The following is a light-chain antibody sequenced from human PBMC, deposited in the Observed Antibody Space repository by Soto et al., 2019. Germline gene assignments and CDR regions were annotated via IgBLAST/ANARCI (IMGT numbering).Light chain of an antibody. Sequence: PSSRSLSPGDRTPLSCRASQSVSSSYLAWYQQKPGQAPRLLIYGASSRATGIPDRFSGSGSGTDFTLTISRLEPEDFAVYYCQQYGSSTITFGQGRRLAIK. CDR1: QSVSSSY. CDR2: GAS. CDR3: QQYGSSTIT. V-gene: IGKV3-20*01. J-gene: IGKJ5*01.